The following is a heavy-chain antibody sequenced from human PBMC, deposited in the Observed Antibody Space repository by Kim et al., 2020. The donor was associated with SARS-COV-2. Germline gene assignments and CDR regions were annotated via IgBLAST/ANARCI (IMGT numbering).Heavy chain of an antibody. Sequence: SPAFQGQVTISADKSISTAYLQWSSLNASDTAMYYCARRRDGYNSGYFDYWGQGTLVTVPS. D-gene: IGHD5-12*01. J-gene: IGHJ4*02. V-gene: IGHV5-51*01. CDR3: ARRRDGYNSGYFDY.